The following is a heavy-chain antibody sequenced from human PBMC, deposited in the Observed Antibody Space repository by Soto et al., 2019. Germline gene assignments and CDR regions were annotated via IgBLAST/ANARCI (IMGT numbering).Heavy chain of an antibody. Sequence: QVQLQESGPGLVKPSQTLSLTCTVSGGSISSGGYYWSWIRQHPGKGLEWIGYIYYRGSTYYNPSLKSRVTISVDTFKNQFSLKLSSVTAADTAVYYCARDRLRGSWGAFDIWGQGTMVTVSS. CDR1: GGSISSGGYY. D-gene: IGHD6-13*01. CDR2: IYYRGST. J-gene: IGHJ3*02. CDR3: ARDRLRGSWGAFDI. V-gene: IGHV4-31*03.